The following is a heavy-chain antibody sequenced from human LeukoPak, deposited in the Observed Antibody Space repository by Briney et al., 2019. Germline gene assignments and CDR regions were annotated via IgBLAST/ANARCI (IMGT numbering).Heavy chain of an antibody. J-gene: IGHJ4*02. CDR1: GFTFSSYG. Sequence: SGGSLRFSCAAPGFTFSSYGMNWVGQAPGKGLDWVSSFSSSSATIYYADSVKGRFTISRDNAKNSLYLQMDSLRAEDTAVYYCARESDYYASGTFPLDYWGQGTLVTVSS. D-gene: IGHD3-10*01. CDR2: FSSSSATI. CDR3: ARESDYYASGTFPLDY. V-gene: IGHV3-48*01.